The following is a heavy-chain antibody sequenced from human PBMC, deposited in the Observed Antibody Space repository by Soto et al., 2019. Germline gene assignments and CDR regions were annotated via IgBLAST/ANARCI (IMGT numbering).Heavy chain of an antibody. CDR3: AKAVAGAFDY. CDR1: GYSFTSYW. CDR2: IDPSDSYT. J-gene: IGHJ4*02. D-gene: IGHD6-19*01. V-gene: IGHV5-10-1*01. Sequence: GESLKISCKGSGYSFTSYWISWVRQMPGKGLEWMGRIDPSDSYTNYSPSFQGHVTISADQSISTAYLQWSSLKASDTAMYYCAKAVAGAFDYWGQGTLVTVSS.